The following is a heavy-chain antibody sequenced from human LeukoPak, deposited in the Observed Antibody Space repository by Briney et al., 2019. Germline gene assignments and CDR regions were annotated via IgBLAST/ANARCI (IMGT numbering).Heavy chain of an antibody. CDR2: IRSKVYGGTT. CDR1: GFTFCDYA. D-gene: IGHD3-3*01. CDR3: AKSGPSITIFGVDSGPHTYYYYYMDV. Sequence: GGSLRLSCTASGFTFCDYAMSWVRQAPGKGLEWVGFIRSKVYGGTTEYAASVRGRFTISRDDSKSTAYLQMNSLKTEDTAVYYCAKSGPSITIFGVDSGPHTYYYYYMDVWGKGTTVTVSS. J-gene: IGHJ6*03. V-gene: IGHV3-49*04.